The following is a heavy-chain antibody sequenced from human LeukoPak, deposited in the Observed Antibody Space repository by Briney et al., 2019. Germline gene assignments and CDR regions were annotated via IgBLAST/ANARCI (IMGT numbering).Heavy chain of an antibody. V-gene: IGHV4-4*07. Sequence: PSETLSFTGTVAGVSISSYYWSWIRQPAGKGLEWIGRIYTSGSTNDNPSLKSRFTMSVDTSKSQFSLKLSSVTAADTAVYSCARNEKRWLVQGGWFDPWGQGTLVTVSS. CDR1: GVSISSYY. D-gene: IGHD6-19*01. J-gene: IGHJ5*02. CDR2: IYTSGST. CDR3: ARNEKRWLVQGGWFDP.